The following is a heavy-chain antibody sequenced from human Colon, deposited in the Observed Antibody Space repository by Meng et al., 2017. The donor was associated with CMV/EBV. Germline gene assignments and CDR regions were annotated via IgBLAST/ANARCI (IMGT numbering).Heavy chain of an antibody. Sequence: SGHGLLTPSQILSLHCTVSCPSISSGNYYWSWVRQTPGTGLECIGYIHNRGSTYYNPSLESRLTLSIDKSKNQFYLNLTSVTAADAAVYYCVTRVPNPRDYFAVFDFWGQGTLVTVSS. D-gene: IGHD4/OR15-4a*01. CDR1: CPSISSGNYY. V-gene: IGHV4-30-4*08. CDR2: IHNRGST. J-gene: IGHJ4*02. CDR3: VTRVPNPRDYFAVFDF.